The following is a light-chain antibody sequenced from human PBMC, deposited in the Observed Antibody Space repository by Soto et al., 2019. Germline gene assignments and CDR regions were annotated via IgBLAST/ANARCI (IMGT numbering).Light chain of an antibody. Sequence: EIVMTQSPATLSLSPGERAALSCRASQSINSELAWYQQKPGQPPRLLIYGASTRATGVPARFTGSEYGSEFTLTISGLQSEDFAVYYCQQGHNWPLTFGQGPRLEI. J-gene: IGKJ2*01. V-gene: IGKV3-15*01. CDR2: GAS. CDR1: QSINSE. CDR3: QQGHNWPLT.